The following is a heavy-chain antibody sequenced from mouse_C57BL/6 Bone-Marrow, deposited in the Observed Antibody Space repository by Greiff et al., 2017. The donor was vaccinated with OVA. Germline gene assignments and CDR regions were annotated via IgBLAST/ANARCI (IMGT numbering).Heavy chain of an antibody. CDR3: ANYYGSRHYYAMDY. CDR2: ISSGSSTI. CDR1: GFTFSDYG. D-gene: IGHD1-1*01. J-gene: IGHJ4*01. Sequence: EVMLVESGGGLVKPGGSLKLSCAASGFTFSDYGMHWVRQAPEKGLEWVAYISSGSSTIYYADTVKGRFTISRDNAKNTLFLQMTSLRSEDTAMYYCANYYGSRHYYAMDYWGQGTSVTVSS. V-gene: IGHV5-17*01.